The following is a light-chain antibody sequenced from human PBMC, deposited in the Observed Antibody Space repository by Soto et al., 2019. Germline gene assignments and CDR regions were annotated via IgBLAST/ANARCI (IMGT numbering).Light chain of an antibody. Sequence: EIVLTQSPGTLSLSPGERATLSCRASQSITASYLAWYQQKPGQAXXLLIYGASTRATGIPARFSGSGSGTEYTLTISSLQSEDFAVYYGQQYNNWPPITFGQGTRLEIK. V-gene: IGKV3-15*01. CDR3: QQYNNWPPIT. J-gene: IGKJ5*01. CDR1: QSITASY. CDR2: GAS.